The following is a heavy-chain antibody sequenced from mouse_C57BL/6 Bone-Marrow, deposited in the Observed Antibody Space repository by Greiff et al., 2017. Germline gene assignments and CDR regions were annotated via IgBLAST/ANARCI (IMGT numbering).Heavy chain of an antibody. CDR2: IYPGSGST. V-gene: IGHV1-55*01. J-gene: IGHJ4*01. Sequence: VQLQQPGAELVKPGASVKMSCKASGYTFTSYWITWVKQRPGQGLEWIGDIYPGSGSTNCNEKFKSKATLTVDTSSSTAYMQLSSLTSEDSAVYYCNKFITTVVANYAMDYWGQGTSVTVSS. CDR1: GYTFTSYW. CDR3: NKFITTVVANYAMDY. D-gene: IGHD1-1*01.